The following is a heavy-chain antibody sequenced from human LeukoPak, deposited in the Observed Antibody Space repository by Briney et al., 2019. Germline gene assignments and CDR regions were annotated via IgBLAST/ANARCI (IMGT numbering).Heavy chain of an antibody. V-gene: IGHV4-59*08. CDR3: ARGKVVAGTPGQNSWDS. CDR1: GSMYNYY. Sequence: SETLSLTCTVSGSMYNYYWSWIRQPPGKGLEWIGYIHYNGITNYSPSLKSRVTMSLDTSKNQVSLKLNSVSAADTAVYYCARGKVVAGTPGQNSWDSWGQGTLVTVSS. CDR2: IHYNGIT. D-gene: IGHD6-19*01. J-gene: IGHJ4*02.